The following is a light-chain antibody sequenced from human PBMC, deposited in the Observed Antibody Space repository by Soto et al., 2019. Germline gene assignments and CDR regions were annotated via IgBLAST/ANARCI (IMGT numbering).Light chain of an antibody. V-gene: IGKV3-11*01. CDR1: QSVSSY. CDR2: DAS. J-gene: IGKJ2*01. Sequence: EIVLTQSPATLSLSPGERATLSCRASQSVSSYLAWYQQEPGQAPRLLIYDASNRATGIPARFSGSGSGTVFTLTISSLEPEDFAVYYCQQRSNWPRTFGQGTKVDIK. CDR3: QQRSNWPRT.